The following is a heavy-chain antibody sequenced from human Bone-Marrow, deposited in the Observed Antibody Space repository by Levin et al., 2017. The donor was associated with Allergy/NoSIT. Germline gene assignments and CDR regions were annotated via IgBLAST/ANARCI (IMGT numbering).Heavy chain of an antibody. CDR2: MNPNSGNT. V-gene: IGHV1-8*01. CDR1: GYTFTSYD. Sequence: ASVKVSCKASGYTFTSYDINWVRQATGQGLEWMGWMNPNSGNTGYAQKFQGRVTMTRNTSISTAYMELSSLRSEDTAVYYCARGIDRVLRYFDWLLSSTRPDAFDIWGQGTMVTVSS. D-gene: IGHD3-9*01. J-gene: IGHJ3*02. CDR3: ARGIDRVLRYFDWLLSSTRPDAFDI.